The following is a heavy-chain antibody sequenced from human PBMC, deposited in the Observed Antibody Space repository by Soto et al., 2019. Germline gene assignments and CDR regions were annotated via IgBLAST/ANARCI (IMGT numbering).Heavy chain of an antibody. CDR3: ARAINVDIVATIAAPYYYYYGMDV. Sequence: ASVKVSCKASGGTFSSYAISWVRQAPGQGLEWMGGIIPILGIANYAQKFQGRVTITADKSTSTAYMELSSLRSEDTAVYYCARAINVDIVATIAAPYYYYYGMDVWGQGTTVTVSS. D-gene: IGHD5-12*01. J-gene: IGHJ6*02. CDR1: GGTFSSYA. CDR2: IIPILGIA. V-gene: IGHV1-69*10.